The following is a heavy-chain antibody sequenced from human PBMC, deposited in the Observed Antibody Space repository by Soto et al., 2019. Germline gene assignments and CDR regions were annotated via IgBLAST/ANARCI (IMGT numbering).Heavy chain of an antibody. CDR2: IYTKERT. V-gene: IGHV4-4*07. Sequence: KTSETLSLTCTVSGGSITNYYWSWIRQPAGKGLEWIGRIYTKERTNYNLSFRNRVTMSVDTSKNQFSMKLDAVTAADTAVYYCARDDQKDGGNNWFDPWGQGNLVTVSS. CDR3: ARDDQKDGGNNWFDP. CDR1: GGSITNYY. J-gene: IGHJ5*02.